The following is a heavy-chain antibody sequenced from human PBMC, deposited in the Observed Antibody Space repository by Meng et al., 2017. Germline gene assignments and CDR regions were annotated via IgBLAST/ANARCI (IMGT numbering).Heavy chain of an antibody. D-gene: IGHD3-10*01. J-gene: IGHJ4*02. CDR1: GFTFGDYA. CDR3: AKDPFGSGSYSDY. CDR2: ISGSGGST. Sequence: GESLKISCTASGFTFGDYAMSWVRQAPGKGLEWVSAISGSGGSTYYADSVKGRFTISRDNSKNTLYLQMNSLRAEDTAVYYCAKDPFGSGSYSDYWGQGTLVTVSS. V-gene: IGHV3-23*01.